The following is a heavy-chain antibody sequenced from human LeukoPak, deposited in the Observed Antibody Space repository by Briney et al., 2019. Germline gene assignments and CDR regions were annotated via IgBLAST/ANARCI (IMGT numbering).Heavy chain of an antibody. CDR2: IRSKAYGGTT. Sequence: GGSLRLSCTASGFTFGDYAMSWVRQAPGKGLEWVGFIRSKAYGGTTEYAASVKGRFTISRDDSKSMAYLQTNSLKTEDTAVYYCTRGGGELPWGQGTLVTVSS. CDR1: GFTFGDYA. J-gene: IGHJ4*02. V-gene: IGHV3-49*04. CDR3: TRGGGELP. D-gene: IGHD1-26*01.